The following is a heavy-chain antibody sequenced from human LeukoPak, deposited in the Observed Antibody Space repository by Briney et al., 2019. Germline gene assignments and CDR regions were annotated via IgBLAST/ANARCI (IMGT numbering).Heavy chain of an antibody. CDR1: GYTFTDCY. D-gene: IGHD3-10*01. V-gene: IGHV1-2*02. Sequence: ASVKVSCKASGYTFTDCYMYWVRQAPGQGLEWMGWINPNSGGTNYAQKFQGRVTMTRDTSMSTAYMELSRLRSDDTAVYFCGRTYYYGSGIHFDYWGQGTLVTVSS. CDR3: GRTYYYGSGIHFDY. J-gene: IGHJ4*02. CDR2: INPNSGGT.